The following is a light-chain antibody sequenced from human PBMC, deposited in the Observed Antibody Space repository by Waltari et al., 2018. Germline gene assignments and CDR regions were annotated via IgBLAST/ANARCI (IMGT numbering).Light chain of an antibody. J-gene: IGLJ2*01. V-gene: IGLV2-11*01. CDR2: NVD. CDR3: CSYAGKYTSV. Sequence: QSALTQPRSVSGSPGHSVTLPGPGTARQVGGFILVSWYQQHPGKVPKLIIYNVDQRPSGVPDRFSGSKSGNTASLTISGLQAEDEADYYCCSYAGKYTSVFGGGTKLTVL. CDR1: ARQVGGFIL.